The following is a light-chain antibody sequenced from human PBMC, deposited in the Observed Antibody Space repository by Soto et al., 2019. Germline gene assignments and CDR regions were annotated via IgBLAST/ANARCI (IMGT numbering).Light chain of an antibody. J-gene: IGLJ3*02. CDR2: VGTGGIVG. CDR1: SGYSNYK. CDR3: GADHGSGSNFVRWV. Sequence: QSVLTQPPSASASLGASVTLTCTLSSGYSNYKVDWYQQRPGKGPRFVMRVGTGGIVGSKGDGIPDRFSVLGSGLNRYLTIKNIQEEDESDCHCGADHGSGSNFVRWVFGGGTKLTVL. V-gene: IGLV9-49*01.